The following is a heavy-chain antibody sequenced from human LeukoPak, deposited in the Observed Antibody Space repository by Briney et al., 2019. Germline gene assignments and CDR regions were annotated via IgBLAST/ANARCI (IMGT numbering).Heavy chain of an antibody. CDR3: ARDAKAVAGTPFFDY. CDR2: IKQDESEK. CDR1: GFTFSNYW. Sequence: GGSLRLSCVASGFTFSNYWMSWVRQAPGKGLEWVANIKQDESEKYYVDSVKGRFTISRDNAKNSLYLQMNSLRAEDTAVYYCARDAKAVAGTPFFDYWGQGTLVTVSS. D-gene: IGHD6-19*01. V-gene: IGHV3-7*01. J-gene: IGHJ4*02.